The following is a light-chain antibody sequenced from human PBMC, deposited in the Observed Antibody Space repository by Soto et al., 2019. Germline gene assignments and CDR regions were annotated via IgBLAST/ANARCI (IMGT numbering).Light chain of an antibody. CDR3: TSYVGSNIWV. V-gene: IGLV2-8*01. Sequence: QSVLTQPPSASGSPGQSVTISCTGTSSDVGAYKYVSWYQQYPGKAHKLMIYEVSKRPSGVPDRFSGSKSGNTASLTVSGLQAEDEADYYCTSYVGSNIWVFGGGTKLTVL. CDR2: EVS. J-gene: IGLJ3*02. CDR1: SSDVGAYKY.